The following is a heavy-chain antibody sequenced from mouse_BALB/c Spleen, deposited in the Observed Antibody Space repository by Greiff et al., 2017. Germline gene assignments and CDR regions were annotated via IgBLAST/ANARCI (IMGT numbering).Heavy chain of an antibody. CDR1: GYSITSDYA. CDR2: ISYSGST. D-gene: IGHD2-4*01. Sequence: VQLKESGPGLVKPSQSLSLTCTVTGYSITSDYAWNWIRQFPGNQLEWMGYISYSGSTSYNPSLKSRTSITRDTSKNQFFLQLNSVTTEDTATYYCARSTMITTAWFAYWGQGTLVTVSA. J-gene: IGHJ3*01. V-gene: IGHV3-2*02. CDR3: ARSTMITTAWFAY.